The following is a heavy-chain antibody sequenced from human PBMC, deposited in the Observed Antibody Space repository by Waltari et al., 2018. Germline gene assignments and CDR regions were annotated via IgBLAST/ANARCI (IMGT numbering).Heavy chain of an antibody. CDR1: GYSLTASA. J-gene: IGHJ5*02. D-gene: IGHD2-15*01. V-gene: IGHV1-24*01. CDR3: TRDRVGYCSGGTCYSRWFDP. CDR2: LDPEYGEA. Sequence: QVQLVQSGAEVKKPGASVKVSCRGSGYSLTASALHWVRQAPGKGLEWLGGLDPEYGEAVYAQEFQGRVTMTEDTSKDTAYMELSSLTYEDTAVYYCTRDRVGYCSGGTCYSRWFDPWGQGTLVTVSS.